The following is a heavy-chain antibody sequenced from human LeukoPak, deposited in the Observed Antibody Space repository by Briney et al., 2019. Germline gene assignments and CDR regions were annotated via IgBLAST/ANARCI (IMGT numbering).Heavy chain of an antibody. CDR2: IYYSGST. Sequence: PSETLSLTCTVSGGSISSSSYYWGWIRQPPGKGLEWIGSIYYSGSTYYNPSLKGRVTISVDTSKNQFSLKLSSVTAADTAVYYCARQAIILGATAGFDYWGQGTLVTVSS. J-gene: IGHJ4*02. D-gene: IGHD1-26*01. CDR1: GGSISSSSYY. V-gene: IGHV4-39*01. CDR3: ARQAIILGATAGFDY.